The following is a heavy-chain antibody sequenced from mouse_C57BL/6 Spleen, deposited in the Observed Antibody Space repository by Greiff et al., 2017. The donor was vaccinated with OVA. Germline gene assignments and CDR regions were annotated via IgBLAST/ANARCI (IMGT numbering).Heavy chain of an antibody. CDR2: ISGGGGNT. Sequence: EVKLMESGGGLVKPGGSLKLSCAASGFTFSSYTMSWVRQTPEKRLEWVATISGGGGNTYYPDSVKGRFTISRDNAKNTLYLQMSSLRSEDTALYYCARHYVYDYEGYFDVWGTGTTVTVSS. CDR3: ARHYVYDYEGYFDV. V-gene: IGHV5-9*01. J-gene: IGHJ1*03. CDR1: GFTFSSYT. D-gene: IGHD2-4*01.